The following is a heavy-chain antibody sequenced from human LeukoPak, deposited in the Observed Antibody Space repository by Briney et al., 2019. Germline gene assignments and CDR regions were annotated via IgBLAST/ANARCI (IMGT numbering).Heavy chain of an antibody. CDR2: IRWNSGSI. D-gene: IGHD3-22*01. CDR3: ASPLDSINAFDI. Sequence: GGSLRLSCAASGFTFDDYAMHWVRQAPGKGLEWVSGIRWNSGSIGYADSVKGRFTISRDNAKNSLYLQMNSLRAEDTAVYYCASPLDSINAFDIWGQGTMVTVSS. J-gene: IGHJ3*02. CDR1: GFTFDDYA. V-gene: IGHV3-9*01.